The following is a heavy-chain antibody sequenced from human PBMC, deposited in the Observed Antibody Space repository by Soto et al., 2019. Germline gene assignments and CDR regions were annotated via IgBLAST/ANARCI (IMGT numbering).Heavy chain of an antibody. CDR2: IHRTGST. V-gene: IGHV4-59*01. Sequence: SETLSLTCSVSRGSISSYYWSWVRQPPGKGLEWIGFIHRTGSTKCNPSLESRVTISVDTSQNQLSLRLSSVTAADTAVYYCARESAGSGKNNWFDPWGQGILVTVSS. CDR3: ARESAGSGKNNWFDP. J-gene: IGHJ5*02. D-gene: IGHD3-10*01. CDR1: RGSISSYY.